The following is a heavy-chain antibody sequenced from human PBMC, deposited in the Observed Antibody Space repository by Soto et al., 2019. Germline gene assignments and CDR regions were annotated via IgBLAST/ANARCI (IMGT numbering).Heavy chain of an antibody. J-gene: IGHJ4*02. Sequence: QVQLQQWGAGLLKPSETLSLTCAVYGGSFSGYYWSWIRQPPGKGLEWIGEINHSGSTNYNPSLKSRVIISVDTSKNQFSLKLSSVTAADTAVYYCARVGGSGTLDYWGQGTLVTVSS. CDR2: INHSGST. V-gene: IGHV4-34*01. CDR1: GGSFSGYY. D-gene: IGHD3-10*01. CDR3: ARVGGSGTLDY.